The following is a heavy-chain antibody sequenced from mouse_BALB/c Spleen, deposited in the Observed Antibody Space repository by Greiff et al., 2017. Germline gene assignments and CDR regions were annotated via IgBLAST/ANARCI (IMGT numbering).Heavy chain of an antibody. Sequence: EVQRVESGGGLVQPGGSRKLSCAASGFTFSSFGMHWVRQAPEKGLEWVAYISSGSSTIYYADTVKGRFTISRDNPKNTLFLQMTSLRSEDTAMYYCARYPYYRYGFDYWGQGTTLTVSS. CDR2: ISSGSSTI. J-gene: IGHJ2*01. CDR3: ARYPYYRYGFDY. D-gene: IGHD2-14*01. CDR1: GFTFSSFG. V-gene: IGHV5-17*02.